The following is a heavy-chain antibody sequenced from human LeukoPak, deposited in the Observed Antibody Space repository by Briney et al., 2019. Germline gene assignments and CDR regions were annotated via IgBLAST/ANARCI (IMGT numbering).Heavy chain of an antibody. D-gene: IGHD1-26*01. CDR3: ARDKAVGATTCFDY. V-gene: IGHV1-3*01. J-gene: IGHJ4*02. CDR1: GYTFTSYA. Sequence: ASVKVSCKASGYTFTSYAMHWVRQAPGQRLEWMGWINAGNGNTKYSQKFQGRVTITRDTSASTAYMELSSLRSEDTAVYYCARDKAVGATTCFDYWGQGTLVTVSS. CDR2: INAGNGNT.